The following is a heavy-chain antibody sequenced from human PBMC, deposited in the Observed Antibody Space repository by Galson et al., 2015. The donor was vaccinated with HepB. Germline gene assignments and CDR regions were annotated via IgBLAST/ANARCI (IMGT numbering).Heavy chain of an antibody. V-gene: IGHV1-18*04. CDR1: GYTFTSYG. CDR2: ISAYNGNT. J-gene: IGHJ6*02. Sequence: SVKVSCKASGYTFTSYGISWVRQAPGQGLEWMGWISAYNGNTNYAQKLQGRVTMTTDTSTSTAYMELRSLRSDDTAVYYCARDYVAAAEYYYYGMDVWGHGTTVTVSS. D-gene: IGHD6-13*01. CDR3: ARDYVAAAEYYYYGMDV.